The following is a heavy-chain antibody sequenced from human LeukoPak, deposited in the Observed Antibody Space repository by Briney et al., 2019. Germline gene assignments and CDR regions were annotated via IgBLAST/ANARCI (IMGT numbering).Heavy chain of an antibody. CDR1: GGSISSYY. CDR2: IYYSGST. D-gene: IGHD7-27*01. J-gene: IGHJ4*02. Sequence: SETLSLTCTVSGGSISSYYWSWIRQPPGKGLECIGFIYYSGSTNYNPSLKSRVTISVDRSKNQFSLKLSSVTAADTAVYFCARGFRGDNFDYWGQGTLVTVSS. V-gene: IGHV4-59*08. CDR3: ARGFRGDNFDY.